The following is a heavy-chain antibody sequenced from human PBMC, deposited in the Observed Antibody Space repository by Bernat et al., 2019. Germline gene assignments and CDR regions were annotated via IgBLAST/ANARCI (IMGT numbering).Heavy chain of an antibody. CDR3: TRTPYPYYFDF. V-gene: IGHV3-49*04. CDR2: IRSRAYGGTT. J-gene: IGHJ4*02. CDR1: GFTFGEYA. Sequence: EVQLVESGGGLVQPGRSLRLSCTGSGFTFGEYAMSWVRQAPGKGLEWVGFIRSRAYGGTTEYAASVKGRFTISRDDSTSIAYLQMNSLKTEDTAVYYCTRTPYPYYFDFWSQGTLVTVSS.